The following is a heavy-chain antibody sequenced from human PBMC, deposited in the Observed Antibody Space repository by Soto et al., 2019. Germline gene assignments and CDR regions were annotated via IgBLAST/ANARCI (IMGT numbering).Heavy chain of an antibody. CDR3: ARDPFGGFILNGAVPEY. J-gene: IGHJ4*02. V-gene: IGHV3-66*01. D-gene: IGHD3-16*01. CDR2: IYSGVDT. CDR1: GFTVSRNY. Sequence: PGGSLRLSCAVTGFTVSRNYINWVRQAPWKGLEWGSVIYSGVDTYYADSVKGRFTISRDNSKNTLYLQMNSLRAEDTAADYCARDPFGGFILNGAVPEYWGQGTQVTVSS.